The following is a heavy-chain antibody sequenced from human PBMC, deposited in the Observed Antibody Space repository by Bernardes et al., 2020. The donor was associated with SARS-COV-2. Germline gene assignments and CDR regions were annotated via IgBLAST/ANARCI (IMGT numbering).Heavy chain of an antibody. D-gene: IGHD3-16*02. Sequence: SETLSLTCSVSGDSISSSNWWSWVRQAPGNGLEWIGEIHHSGSTKYNLSLKGRVTLSVDKSNNQFSLKLDSVTAADTAVYYCARVNFMITPGGVIVIGGLDYWGQGTLVTVSS. CDR1: GDSISSSNW. CDR3: ARVNFMITPGGVIVIGGLDY. CDR2: IHHSGST. V-gene: IGHV4-4*02. J-gene: IGHJ4*02.